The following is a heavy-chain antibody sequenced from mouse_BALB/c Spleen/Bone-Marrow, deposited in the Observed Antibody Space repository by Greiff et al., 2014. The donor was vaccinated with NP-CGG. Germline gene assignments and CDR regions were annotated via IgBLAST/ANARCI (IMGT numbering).Heavy chain of an antibody. D-gene: IGHD2-10*02. CDR2: IYPYNGGT. CDR3: ARSYGNWYFDV. V-gene: IGHV1S29*02. Sequence: VQLQQSGPELVKPGASVKISCKASGYTFTDYNMHWVKQSHGKSLERIGYIYPYNGGTGYNQKFKSKATLTVDNSSSTAYMELRSLTSEDSAVYYCARSYGNWYFDVWGAGTTATVPS. J-gene: IGHJ1*01. CDR1: GYTFTDYN.